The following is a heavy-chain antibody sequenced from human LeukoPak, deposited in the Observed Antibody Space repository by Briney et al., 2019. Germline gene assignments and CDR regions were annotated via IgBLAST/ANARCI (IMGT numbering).Heavy chain of an antibody. Sequence: GASVKVSCKASGYTFTSYGISWVRQAPGQGLEWMGGIIPIFGTANYAQKFQGRVTITADESTSTAYMELSSLRSEDTAVYYCARAHRFYFWSGPNYYYYGMDVWGQGTTVTVSS. D-gene: IGHD3-3*01. J-gene: IGHJ6*02. V-gene: IGHV1-69*13. CDR3: ARAHRFYFWSGPNYYYYGMDV. CDR1: GYTFTSYG. CDR2: IIPIFGTA.